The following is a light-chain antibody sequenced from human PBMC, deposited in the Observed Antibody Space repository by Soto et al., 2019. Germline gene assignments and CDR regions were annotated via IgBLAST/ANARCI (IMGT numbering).Light chain of an antibody. CDR3: HYYGSTPRT. Sequence: EIVLTQSPGSLSVSPGERATLSCRASQSMSNSYLAWYQQKPGQSPRLLIYGASRRAPGIPDRFSGSGSGTDFTLTISRLEPEDFAVYYCHYYGSTPRTFGPGTKVDIK. J-gene: IGKJ3*01. CDR1: QSMSNSY. V-gene: IGKV3-20*01. CDR2: GAS.